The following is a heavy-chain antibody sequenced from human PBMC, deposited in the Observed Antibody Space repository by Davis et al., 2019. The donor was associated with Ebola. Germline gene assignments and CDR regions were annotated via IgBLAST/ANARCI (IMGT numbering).Heavy chain of an antibody. D-gene: IGHD3-22*01. CDR3: ARSGYYYDSSGYYVDYFDY. Sequence: MPGGSLRPSCTPSGGSTSSYYWSWIRQPPGKGLEWIGYIYYSGSTNYNPSLKSRVTISVDTSKNQFSLKLSSVTAADTAVYYCARSGYYYDSSGYYVDYFDYWGQGTLVTVSS. J-gene: IGHJ4*02. V-gene: IGHV4-59*01. CDR1: GGSTSSYY. CDR2: IYYSGST.